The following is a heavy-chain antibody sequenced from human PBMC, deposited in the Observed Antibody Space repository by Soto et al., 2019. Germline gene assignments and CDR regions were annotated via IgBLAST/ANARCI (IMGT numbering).Heavy chain of an antibody. Sequence: QVQLVESGGGVVQPGRSLRLSCVASGFSSSNYFMHWVRQAPGKAQEWVAAISYDGSNKHYLDAVKGRFTISRDNSKNTLYLQMNSLRGEDTAVYSCVRGDPYYGMDVWGQGTTVTVSS. CDR1: GFSSSNYF. CDR3: VRGDPYYGMDV. J-gene: IGHJ6*02. V-gene: IGHV3-30*03. D-gene: IGHD2-21*02. CDR2: ISYDGSNK.